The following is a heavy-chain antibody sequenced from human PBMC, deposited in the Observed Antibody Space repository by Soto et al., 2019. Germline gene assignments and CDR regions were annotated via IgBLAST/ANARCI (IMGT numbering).Heavy chain of an antibody. CDR3: ARNYYDSSDRDYLDY. V-gene: IGHV1-2*02. CDR1: GFSFTGYY. Sequence: GASVKVSCKASGFSFTGYYIHWLRQAPGQGLEWMGWINAHSGGTEYAQKFQGRVTMTRDTSITTAYMELSRLRSDDTAVYYCARNYYDSSDRDYLDYWGQGTPVTVSS. CDR2: INAHSGGT. D-gene: IGHD3-22*01. J-gene: IGHJ4*02.